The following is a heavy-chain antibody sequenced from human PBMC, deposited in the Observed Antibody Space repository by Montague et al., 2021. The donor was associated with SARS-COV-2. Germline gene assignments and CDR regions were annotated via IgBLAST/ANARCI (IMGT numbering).Heavy chain of an antibody. V-gene: IGHV4-34*01. CDR2: INHSGNT. D-gene: IGHD4-17*01. J-gene: IGHJ4*02. CDR3: ASYRDYGDYY. Sequence: SETLSLTCAVYDGSFSDYSWTWIRQPPGKGLEWIGEINHSGNTYYNPSLKSRATISGDRPKNQFSLRVTSVSAADTAVYSCASYRDYGDYYWGQGILVTVSS. CDR1: DGSFSDYS.